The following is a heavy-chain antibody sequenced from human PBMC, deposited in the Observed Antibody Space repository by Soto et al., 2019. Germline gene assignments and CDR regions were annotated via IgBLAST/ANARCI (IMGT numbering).Heavy chain of an antibody. CDR3: ARKQGGGGCIDY. Sequence: EVQLVESGGGMVQPGGSLRLSCAASGFAFSDYSMHWVRQAPGRGLEWISYIRSGKSPIYYASSVVGRFTILRDDAKSSLYLQMTSLRVEDTAVYYCARKQGGGGCIDYWGQGTQVTVAS. V-gene: IGHV3-48*04. CDR2: IRSGKSPI. D-gene: IGHD2-15*01. J-gene: IGHJ4*02. CDR1: GFAFSDYS.